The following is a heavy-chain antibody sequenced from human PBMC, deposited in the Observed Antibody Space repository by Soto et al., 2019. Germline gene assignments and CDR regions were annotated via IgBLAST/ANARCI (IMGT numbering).Heavy chain of an antibody. CDR2: IRGSGDNT. CDR1: GFTFSSYS. Sequence: EVQLLESGGGLVQPGGSLRLSCAASGFTFSSYSLSWVRQAPGKGLDWVSAIRGSGDNTYYADSVKGRFTISRDNTKTTLYLQMNSLRAEDTAVYYCAKSPTMVRGLIFDYWGQGALVTVSS. D-gene: IGHD3-10*01. J-gene: IGHJ4*02. CDR3: AKSPTMVRGLIFDY. V-gene: IGHV3-23*01.